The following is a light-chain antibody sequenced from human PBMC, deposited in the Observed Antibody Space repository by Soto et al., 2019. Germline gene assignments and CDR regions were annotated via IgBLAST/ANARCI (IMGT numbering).Light chain of an antibody. Sequence: EIVLTQSPATLSLSPGERATLSCRASQSVSGYLAWYQQKPGQTPRLVIFDASIRATGVPARFSATGSETDFTLTISGLQSGDSAVYFCQQYNNWPFSFGQGTRREIK. CDR3: QQYNNWPFS. CDR1: QSVSGY. V-gene: IGKV3-11*01. CDR2: DAS. J-gene: IGKJ5*01.